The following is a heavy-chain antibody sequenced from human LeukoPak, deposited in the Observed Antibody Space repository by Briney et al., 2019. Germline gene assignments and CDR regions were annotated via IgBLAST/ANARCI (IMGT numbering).Heavy chain of an antibody. V-gene: IGHV3-23*01. CDR1: GFNFDNYA. CDR2: ITGSGRDT. J-gene: IGHJ4*02. Sequence: PGGSLRLSCVASGFNFDNYAMSWVRQVPGKGLEWVSAITGSGRDTYHAEPVRGRFTISRDNSKDMLYLQMNSLRAEDMALYYCAKGSRDSRPYYFDFWGQGTLVTVSS. CDR3: AKGSRDSRPYYFDF. D-gene: IGHD3-10*01.